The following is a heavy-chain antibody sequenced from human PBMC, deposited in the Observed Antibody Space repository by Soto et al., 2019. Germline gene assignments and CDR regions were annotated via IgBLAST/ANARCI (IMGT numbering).Heavy chain of an antibody. CDR3: ARVGWYRSYYYYYYMDV. CDR2: IKHDGSEKNDGSEK. Sequence: PGGSLRLSCAASGFVFSNYWMSWVRQAPGKGLEWVANIKHDGSEKNDGSEKYSVDSVKGRFTISRDNTKNSLYLQMNSLRAEDTAVYYCARVGWYRSYYYYYYMDVWGKGTTVTVSS. D-gene: IGHD1-26*01. J-gene: IGHJ6*03. CDR1: GFVFSNYW. V-gene: IGHV3-7*01.